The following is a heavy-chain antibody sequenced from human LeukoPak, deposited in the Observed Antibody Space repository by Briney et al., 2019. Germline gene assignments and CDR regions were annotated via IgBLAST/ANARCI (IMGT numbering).Heavy chain of an antibody. CDR2: FDPEDGET. CDR1: GYTLTELS. Sequence: ASVKVSCKVSGYTLTELSMHWVRQAPGKGLEWMGGFDPEDGETIYAQKFQGRVTMTEDTSTDTAYMELSSLRSEDTAVYYCATVPPYYYDRIGYNYFDYWGQGTLVTVSS. V-gene: IGHV1-24*01. D-gene: IGHD3-22*01. CDR3: ATVPPYYYDRIGYNYFDY. J-gene: IGHJ4*02.